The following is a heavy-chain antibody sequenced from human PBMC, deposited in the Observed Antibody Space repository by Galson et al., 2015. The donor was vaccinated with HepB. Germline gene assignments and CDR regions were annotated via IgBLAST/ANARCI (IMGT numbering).Heavy chain of an antibody. J-gene: IGHJ4*02. V-gene: IGHV3-30*18. CDR2: ISYDGSNK. CDR1: GFTFSSYS. CDR3: AKDAAGGHYYDSSGYDY. D-gene: IGHD3-22*01. Sequence: SLRLSCAASGFTFSSYSMNWVRQAPGKGLEWVAVISYDGSNKYYADSVKGRFTISRDVSKNTLYLQMNSLRAEDTAVYYCAKDAAGGHYYDSSGYDYWGQGTLVTVSS.